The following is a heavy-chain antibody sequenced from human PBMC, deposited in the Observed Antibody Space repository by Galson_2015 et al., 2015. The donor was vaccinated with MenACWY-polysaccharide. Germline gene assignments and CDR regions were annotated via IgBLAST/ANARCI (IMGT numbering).Heavy chain of an antibody. CDR1: GFSFSSYS. J-gene: IGHJ4*02. V-gene: IGHV3-48*01. Sequence: SLRLSCAASGFSFSSYSMTWVRQAPGKGLEWLSYITPTGDPKMYADSVKGRFTISRDNAKNSLYLQMNNLRAEDTAVYFCARDRGWFGESSRDFDYWGQGTLVTVSS. CDR2: ITPTGDPK. D-gene: IGHD3-10*01. CDR3: ARDRGWFGESSRDFDY.